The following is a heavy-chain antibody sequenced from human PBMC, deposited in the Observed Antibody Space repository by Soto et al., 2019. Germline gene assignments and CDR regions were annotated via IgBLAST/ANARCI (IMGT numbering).Heavy chain of an antibody. V-gene: IGHV1-69*01. CDR3: ARTVVPAAIPRPYYYYYGMDV. Sequence: QVQLVQSGAEVKKPGSSVKVSCKASGGTFSSYAISWVRQAPGQGLEWMGGIIPIFGTANYAQKFQGRVTITADESTSTDYMELSSLRSEDTAVYYCARTVVPAAIPRPYYYYYGMDVWGQGTTVTVSS. D-gene: IGHD2-2*02. J-gene: IGHJ6*02. CDR1: GGTFSSYA. CDR2: IIPIFGTA.